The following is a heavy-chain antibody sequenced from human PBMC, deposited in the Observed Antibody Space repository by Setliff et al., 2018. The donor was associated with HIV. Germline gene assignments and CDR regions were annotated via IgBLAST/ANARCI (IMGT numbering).Heavy chain of an antibody. J-gene: IGHJ6*02. V-gene: IGHV4-39*01. CDR1: GGSISSSSYY. CDR2: IYYSGST. D-gene: IGHD3-3*01. CDR3: ARQDYNFWSGYSPEYYYYGMDV. Sequence: KTSETLSLTCTVSGGSISSSSYYWGWIRQPPGKGLEWIGSIYYSGSTNYNPSLKSRVTISVDTSKNQFSLKLSSVTAADTAVYYCARQDYNFWSGYSPEYYYYGMDVWGQGTTVTVSS.